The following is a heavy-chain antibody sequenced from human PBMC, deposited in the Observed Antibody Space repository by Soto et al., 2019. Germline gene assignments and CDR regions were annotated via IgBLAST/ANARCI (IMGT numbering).Heavy chain of an antibody. J-gene: IGHJ6*02. V-gene: IGHV3-23*01. CDR1: GFTFSSYA. CDR3: AKVRSRSYYYYGMDV. D-gene: IGHD3-10*01. CDR2: ISGSGGST. Sequence: GGSLRLSCAASGFTFSSYAMSWVRQAPGKGLEWVSAISGSGGSTYYADSVKGRFTISRDNSNNTLYLQMNSLRAEDTAVYYCAKVRSRSYYYYGMDVWGQGTTVTVSS.